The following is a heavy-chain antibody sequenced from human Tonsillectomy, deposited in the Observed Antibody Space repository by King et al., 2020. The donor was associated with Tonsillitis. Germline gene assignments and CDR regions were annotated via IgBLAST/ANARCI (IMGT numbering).Heavy chain of an antibody. D-gene: IGHD3-10*01. CDR1: GFTFSTYS. Sequence: VQLVESGGGLVQPGGSLRLSCVASGFTFSTYSLNWVRQAPGKGLEWVSYISPNSDKIYYADSLKGRFTISRDNAKNALYLQMNSLGAEDTAVYYCAKEGGHYGTGIYFWFDNWGQGTLVTVSS. CDR2: ISPNSDKI. CDR3: AKEGGHYGTGIYFWFDN. V-gene: IGHV3-48*01. J-gene: IGHJ4*02.